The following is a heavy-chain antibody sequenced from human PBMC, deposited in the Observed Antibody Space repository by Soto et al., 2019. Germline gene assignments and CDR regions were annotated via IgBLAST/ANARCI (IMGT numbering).Heavy chain of an antibody. CDR2: IWYDGSNK. CDR3: ARDRMDAYGYFDYYFDY. J-gene: IGHJ4*02. Sequence: PGGSLRLSCAASGFTFSSYGMHWVRQAPGKGLEWVAVIWYDGSNKYYADSVKGRFTISRDNSKNTLYLQMNSLRAEDTAVYYCARDRMDAYGYFDYYFDYWGQGTLVTVSS. V-gene: IGHV3-33*01. CDR1: GFTFSSYG. D-gene: IGHD5-18*01.